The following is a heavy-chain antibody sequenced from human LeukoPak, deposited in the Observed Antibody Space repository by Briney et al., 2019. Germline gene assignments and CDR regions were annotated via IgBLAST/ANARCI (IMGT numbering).Heavy chain of an antibody. CDR3: AKDRISSGYFVFDY. J-gene: IGHJ4*02. V-gene: IGHV3-9*01. CDR2: ISWNSGSI. Sequence: QPGRSLRLSCAASGFTFDDYAMHWVRQAPGKGLEWVSGISWNSGSIGYADSVKGRFTISRDNAKNSLYLQMNSLRAEDTAVYYCAKDRISSGYFVFDYWGQGTLVTVSS. D-gene: IGHD3-9*01. CDR1: GFTFDDYA.